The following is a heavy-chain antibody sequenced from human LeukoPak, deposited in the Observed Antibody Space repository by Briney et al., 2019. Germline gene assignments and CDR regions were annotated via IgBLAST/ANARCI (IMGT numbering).Heavy chain of an antibody. CDR1: GFTFSDYY. D-gene: IGHD3-9*01. J-gene: IGHJ3*02. CDR2: ISSSGSTI. CDR3: ARVLRALRYFDWLLNAFDI. Sequence: GGSLRLSCAASGFTFSDYYMSWIRQAPGKGLEWVSYISSSGSTIYYADSVKGRFTISRDNAKNSLYLQMNSLRAEDTAVYYCARVLRALRYFDWLLNAFDIWGQGTMVTVSS. V-gene: IGHV3-11*01.